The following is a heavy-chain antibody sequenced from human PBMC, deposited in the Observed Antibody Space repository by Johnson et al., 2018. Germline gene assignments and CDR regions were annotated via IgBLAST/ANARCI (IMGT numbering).Heavy chain of an antibody. CDR3: ARDPGGADYYYYYMDV. J-gene: IGHJ6*03. CDR2: ISSSRSDI. V-gene: IGHV3-21*01. Sequence: VQLVESGGGLVKPGGSLRLSCAASGFTFSSYSMNWVRQAPGKGLEWVSSISSSRSDIYYADTVKGRFPISRDNAKNSLYLQMNSLRAEDTAVYYCARDPGGADYYYYYMDVWGKGTTVTVS. CDR1: GFTFSSYS. D-gene: IGHD3-16*01.